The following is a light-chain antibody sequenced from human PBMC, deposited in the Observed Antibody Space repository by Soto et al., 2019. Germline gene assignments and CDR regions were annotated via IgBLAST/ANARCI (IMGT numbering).Light chain of an antibody. Sequence: EIVMTQSPATLSVSPGERATLSCRASQSVSSDLAWYHQKPGQAPRLLIYGASTRATGIPARFSGSGSGTEFTLTINSLQSEDFAVYYCQQYGSSPFTFGGGTRVEIK. CDR3: QQYGSSPFT. J-gene: IGKJ4*01. V-gene: IGKV3-15*01. CDR2: GAS. CDR1: QSVSSD.